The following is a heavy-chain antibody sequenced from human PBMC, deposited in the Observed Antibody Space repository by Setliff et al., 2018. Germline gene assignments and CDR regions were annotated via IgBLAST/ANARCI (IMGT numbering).Heavy chain of an antibody. Sequence: LSLTCTVSDGSLYSGNYYWTWIRQPAGKALEWIGHIHGTEGTHYNPSLESRVTISRDKSSNQFSLMLRSVTAADTALYYCARGYYNGRGYYYLPCSFDSWGRGIVVTVSS. V-gene: IGHV4-61*09. J-gene: IGHJ4*02. CDR3: ARGYYNGRGYYYLPCSFDS. CDR2: IHGTEGT. D-gene: IGHD3-10*01. CDR1: DGSLYSGNYY.